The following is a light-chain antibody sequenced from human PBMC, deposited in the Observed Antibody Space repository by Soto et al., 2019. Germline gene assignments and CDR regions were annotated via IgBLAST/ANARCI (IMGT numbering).Light chain of an antibody. V-gene: IGKV3D-20*02. CDR2: GAS. CDR3: QQRSNWPT. CDR1: QSVSSSY. Sequence: EIVLTQSPGTLSLSPGDRATLSCRASQSVSSSYLAWYQQKPGQAPSLLIYGASNRATGIPDRFSGGGSGTDFTLTISRLEPEDFAVYYCQQRSNWPTFGQGTKLEIK. J-gene: IGKJ2*01.